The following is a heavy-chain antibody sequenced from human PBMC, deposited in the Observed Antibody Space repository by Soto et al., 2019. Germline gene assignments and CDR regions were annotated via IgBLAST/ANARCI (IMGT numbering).Heavy chain of an antibody. V-gene: IGHV5-51*01. CDR2: IYPGDSDT. CDR3: ARGGVYYDSSDYPWALDI. Sequence: GESLKISCKGSGYSFTSYWIGWVRQMPGKGLEWMGIIYPGDSDTRYSPSFQGQVTISADKSISTAYLQWSSLKASDTAMYYCARGGVYYDSSDYPWALDIWGQGTMVTVSS. D-gene: IGHD3-22*01. CDR1: GYSFTSYW. J-gene: IGHJ3*02.